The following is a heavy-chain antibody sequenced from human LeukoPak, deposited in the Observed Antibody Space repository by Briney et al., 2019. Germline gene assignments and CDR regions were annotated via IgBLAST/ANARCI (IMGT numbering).Heavy chain of an antibody. Sequence: GESLKISCKGSRYSFTNSWISWVRQMPGKGLEWVGRIDPSDSYTNYSPSFQGHVTMSADKSTSTVYLQWSSLKASDTAMYYCTRSLTTTVTTRFDPWGQGTLVTVSS. D-gene: IGHD4-17*01. CDR2: IDPSDSYT. J-gene: IGHJ5*02. V-gene: IGHV5-10-1*01. CDR3: TRSLTTTVTTRFDP. CDR1: RYSFTNSW.